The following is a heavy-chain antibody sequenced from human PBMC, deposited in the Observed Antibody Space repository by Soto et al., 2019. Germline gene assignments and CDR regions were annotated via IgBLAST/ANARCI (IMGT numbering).Heavy chain of an antibody. CDR2: MSHSGGT. CDR3: ARVERGTATTVVDAFDI. J-gene: IGHJ3*02. Sequence: QVQLQQWGAGLLKPSETLSLTCAVYGGFVSSGNYYWSWIRQPPGKGLEWIGEMSHSGGTHFNPSLNRRVTISVDTSKHQFSLKMSSVTAADTALYYCARVERGTATTVVDAFDIWGPGTMVTVSS. V-gene: IGHV4-34*01. D-gene: IGHD1-1*01. CDR1: GGFVSSGNYY.